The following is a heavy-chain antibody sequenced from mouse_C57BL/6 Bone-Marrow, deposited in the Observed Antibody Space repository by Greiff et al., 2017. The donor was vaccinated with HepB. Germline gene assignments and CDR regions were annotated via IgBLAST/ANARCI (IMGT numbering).Heavy chain of an antibody. CDR1: GYTFTSYW. CDR3: ARGGWLLLNYAMDY. Sequence: QVQLQQPGAELVKPGASVKLSCKASGYTFTSYWMHWVKQRPGQGLEWIGMIHPNSGSTNYNEKFKSKATLTVDKSSSTAYMQLSSLTSEDSAVYYCARGGWLLLNYAMDYWGQGTSVTVSS. J-gene: IGHJ4*01. V-gene: IGHV1-64*01. D-gene: IGHD2-3*01. CDR2: IHPNSGST.